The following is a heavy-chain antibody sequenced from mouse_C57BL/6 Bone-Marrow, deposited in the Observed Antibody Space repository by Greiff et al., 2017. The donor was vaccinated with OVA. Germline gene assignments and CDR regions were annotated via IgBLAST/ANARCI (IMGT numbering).Heavy chain of an antibody. D-gene: IGHD2-4*01. V-gene: IGHV1-82*01. CDR1: GYAFTNSW. J-gene: IGHJ1*03. CDR3: AREDDYDWYFDV. CDR2: IYPGDVDT. Sequence: QVQLKESGPELVKPGASVKISCKASGYAFTNSWMNWVKQRPGKGLEWIGRIYPGDVDTNYNGNFKGKATLTADKSSSTAYMQLSSLTFEDSAVYFCAREDDYDWYFDVWGTGTTVTVSS.